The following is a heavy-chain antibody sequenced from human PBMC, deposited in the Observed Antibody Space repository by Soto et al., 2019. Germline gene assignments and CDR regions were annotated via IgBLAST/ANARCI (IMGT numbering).Heavy chain of an antibody. J-gene: IGHJ4*02. CDR3: ARLATGYYYYFDY. Sequence: ASVKVSCKASGYTFTSYDINWVRQATGQGLEWMGWMNPNSGNTGYAQKFQGRVTMTGNTSISTAYMELSSLRSEDTAVYYCARLATGYYYYFDYWGQGTLVTVSS. CDR2: MNPNSGNT. V-gene: IGHV1-8*01. CDR1: GYTFTSYD. D-gene: IGHD3-9*01.